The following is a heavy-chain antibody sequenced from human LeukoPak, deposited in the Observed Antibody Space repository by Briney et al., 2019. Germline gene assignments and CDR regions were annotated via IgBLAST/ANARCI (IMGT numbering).Heavy chain of an antibody. V-gene: IGHV3-9*01. CDR2: ISWNSGSI. D-gene: IGHD2-2*01. J-gene: IGHJ4*02. Sequence: GRSLRLSCAASGFTFDDYAMHWVRQAPGKGLEWVSGISWNSGSIGYADSVKGRFTISRDNAKNSLYLQMNSLRAEDTALYYCEKELVYCSSTSCYPRGFDYWGQGTLVTVSS. CDR1: GFTFDDYA. CDR3: EKELVYCSSTSCYPRGFDY.